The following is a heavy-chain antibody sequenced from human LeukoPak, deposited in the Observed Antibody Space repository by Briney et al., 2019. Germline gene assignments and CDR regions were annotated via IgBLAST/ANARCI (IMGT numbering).Heavy chain of an antibody. V-gene: IGHV1-2*02. J-gene: IGHJ4*02. CDR3: ATDGLGYCSGGSCPFDY. D-gene: IGHD2-15*01. CDR1: GYTFTGYY. Sequence: GASVKVSCKASGYTFTGYYMHWVRQAPGQGLEWMGWINPNSGGTNYAQKFQGRVTMTRDTSISTACMELSRLRSEDTAVYYCATDGLGYCSGGSCPFDYWGQGTLVTVSS. CDR2: INPNSGGT.